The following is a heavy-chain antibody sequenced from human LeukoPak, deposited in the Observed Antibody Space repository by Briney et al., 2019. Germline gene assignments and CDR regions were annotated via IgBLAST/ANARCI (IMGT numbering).Heavy chain of an antibody. Sequence: SETLSLTCTVSGYFISSAYYWGWIRQPPGKGLEWIGSIHYSGSTDYNPSLKSRVTISVDTSKNQFSLKLSSVTAADTAVYYCARGESGYDSGFSWFDPWGQGTLVTVSS. CDR2: IHYSGST. CDR3: ARGESGYDSGFSWFDP. CDR1: GYFISSAYY. D-gene: IGHD5-12*01. J-gene: IGHJ5*02. V-gene: IGHV4-38-2*02.